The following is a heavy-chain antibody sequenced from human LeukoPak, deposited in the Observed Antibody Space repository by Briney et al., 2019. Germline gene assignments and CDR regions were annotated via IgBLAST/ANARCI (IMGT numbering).Heavy chain of an antibody. V-gene: IGHV4-59*01. CDR1: GGSFSSYY. CDR3: AACNFDFLTGYNY. CDR2: IYYTGGA. D-gene: IGHD3-9*01. J-gene: IGHJ4*02. Sequence: ASETLSLTCSVSGGSFSSYYWTWIRQSPGKGLEWIGYIYYTGGADYNPSLKGRVTMSVDTSKKQISLKLDPVTAADTAVYYCAACNFDFLTGYNYWGQGALVTVSS.